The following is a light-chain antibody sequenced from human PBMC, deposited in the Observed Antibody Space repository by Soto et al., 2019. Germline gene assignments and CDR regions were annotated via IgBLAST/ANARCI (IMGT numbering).Light chain of an antibody. CDR1: QHVRNTY. V-gene: IGKV3-20*01. Sequence: DIVLTQSPGTLSLSPGERATLSCRASQHVRNTYLAWYPQKAGQAPRLLIYAASSRATGIPDRFSGSGSGTDFPLTIMGLEPEDFAGCYGQQYGSSPDLSTFGHGTKEDIK. J-gene: IGKJ3*01. CDR3: QQYGSSPDLST. CDR2: AAS.